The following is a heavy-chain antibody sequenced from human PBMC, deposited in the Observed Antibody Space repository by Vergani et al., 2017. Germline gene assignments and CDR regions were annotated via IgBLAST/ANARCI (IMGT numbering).Heavy chain of an antibody. CDR2: TYYRSKWYT. D-gene: IGHD7-27*01. Sequence: QVQLQQSGPGLVKPSQTLSLTCAISGDSVSSNSAAWNWIRQSPSRGLEWLGRTYYRSKWYTDYAVSVKSRITINPDTSKNQFSLQLNSVTPEDTAVYYCARGKGKLGIYYYYYMDVWGKGTTVTVSS. CDR1: GDSVSSNSAA. V-gene: IGHV6-1*01. J-gene: IGHJ6*03. CDR3: ARGKGKLGIYYYYYMDV.